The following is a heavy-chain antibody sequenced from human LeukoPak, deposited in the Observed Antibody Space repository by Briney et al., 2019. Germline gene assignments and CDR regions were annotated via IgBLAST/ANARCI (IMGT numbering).Heavy chain of an antibody. CDR1: GYTFTNYG. J-gene: IGHJ6*02. CDR2: INAYNGNT. V-gene: IGHV1-18*01. CDR3: ARAYYYYGTDV. Sequence: GASVKVSCKASGYTFTNYGISWVRQPPRQGREWMGWINAYNGNTNHEQKLQGRVTMTTDTSTSTAYMELRSLSSDDTAVYYCARAYYYYGTDVWGQGTTVTVSS.